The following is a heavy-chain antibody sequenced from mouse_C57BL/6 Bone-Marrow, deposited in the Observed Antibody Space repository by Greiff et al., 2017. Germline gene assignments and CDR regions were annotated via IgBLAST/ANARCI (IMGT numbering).Heavy chain of an antibody. CDR1: GYTFTDYY. CDR3: ARKAPDDYGSSPPGFAY. J-gene: IGHJ3*01. D-gene: IGHD1-1*01. V-gene: IGHV1-26*01. Sequence: EVQLQQSGPELVKPGASVKISCKASGYTFTDYYMNWVKQSHGKSLEWIGDINPNNGGTSYNQKFKGKATLTVDKSSSTAYMELRSLTSEDSAVYYCARKAPDDYGSSPPGFAYWGQGTLVTVSA. CDR2: INPNNGGT.